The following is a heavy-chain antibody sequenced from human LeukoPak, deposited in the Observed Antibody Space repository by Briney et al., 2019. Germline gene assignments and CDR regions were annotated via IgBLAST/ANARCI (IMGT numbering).Heavy chain of an antibody. J-gene: IGHJ4*02. CDR1: GFTFSSYA. Sequence: GRSLRLSCAASGFTFSSYAMHWVRQAPGKGLEWVAVMSYDGSNKYYADSVKGRFTTSRDNSKNTLYLQMNSLRAEDTAVYYCARDGSFTSAAPDYWGQGTLVTVSS. D-gene: IGHD2-2*01. V-gene: IGHV3-30*04. CDR2: MSYDGSNK. CDR3: ARDGSFTSAAPDY.